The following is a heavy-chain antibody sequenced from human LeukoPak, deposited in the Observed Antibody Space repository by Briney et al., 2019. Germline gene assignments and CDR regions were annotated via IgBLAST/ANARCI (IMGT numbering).Heavy chain of an antibody. V-gene: IGHV3-48*01. J-gene: IGHJ4*02. D-gene: IGHD3-3*02. CDR2: ISSSSSTI. CDR1: GFTFSSYS. Sequence: GGSLRLSCAASGFTFSSYSMNWVRQAPGKGLEWVSYISSSSSTIYYADSVKGRFTISRDNAKNSLYLQMNSLRAEDTAVYYCARPHFWSGYYFSRYFDYWGQGTLVTVSS. CDR3: ARPHFWSGYYFSRYFDY.